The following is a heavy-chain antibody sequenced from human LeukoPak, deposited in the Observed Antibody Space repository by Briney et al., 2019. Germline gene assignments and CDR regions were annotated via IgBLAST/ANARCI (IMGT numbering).Heavy chain of an antibody. V-gene: IGHV3-53*01. CDR2: ISINTNT. Sequence: PGGSLRLSCAASGIAVSGNYMSWVRQTPGKGLAWVSFISINTNTFYADSVRGRFTISRDTSKNTLLLQMNSLRDEDSAIYYCAIAQTWDGLFESWGQGTLVTVSS. CDR1: GIAVSGNY. J-gene: IGHJ4*02. CDR3: AIAQTWDGLFES. D-gene: IGHD1-26*01.